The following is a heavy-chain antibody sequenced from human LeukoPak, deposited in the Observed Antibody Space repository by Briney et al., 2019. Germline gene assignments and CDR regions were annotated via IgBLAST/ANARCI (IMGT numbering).Heavy chain of an antibody. CDR2: ISGRT. CDR3: AKENHENAFDI. CDR1: GFTFSSYA. D-gene: IGHD1-14*01. Sequence: QPGGSLRLSCAASGFTFSSYAMNCVRQAPGKGLEWVSAISGRTYYADSVKGRFTISRDNSRNTLYLQMNSLRAEDTALYYCAKENHENAFDIWGQGTMVTVSS. V-gene: IGHV3-23*01. J-gene: IGHJ3*02.